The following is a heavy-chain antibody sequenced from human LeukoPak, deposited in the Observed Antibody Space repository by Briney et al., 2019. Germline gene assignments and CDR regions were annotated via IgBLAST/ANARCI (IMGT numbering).Heavy chain of an antibody. CDR2: ISWNSGSI. J-gene: IGHJ6*02. D-gene: IGHD1-26*01. Sequence: PGRSLRLSCAASGFTFDDYAMHRVRQAPGKGLEWVSGISWNSGSIGYADSVKGRFTISRDNSKNTLYPQMNSLRAEDTAVYYCAKEFKTYFYYYYGMDVWGQGTTVTVSS. CDR1: GFTFDDYA. V-gene: IGHV3-9*01. CDR3: AKEFKTYFYYYYGMDV.